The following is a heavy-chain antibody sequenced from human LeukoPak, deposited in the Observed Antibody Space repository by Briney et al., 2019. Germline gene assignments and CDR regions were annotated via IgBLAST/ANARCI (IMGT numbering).Heavy chain of an antibody. J-gene: IGHJ4*02. V-gene: IGHV3-21*01. CDR1: GFTFSSYS. D-gene: IGHD5-12*01. CDR3: ARETVNSGYDS. Sequence: GGALRLSCAASGFTFSSYSMNWVRQDPGKELEWVSSISSSSSYIYYADSVKGRFTISRDNAKNSLYLQMNSLRAEDTAVYYCARETVNSGYDSWGQGTLVTVSS. CDR2: ISSSSSYI.